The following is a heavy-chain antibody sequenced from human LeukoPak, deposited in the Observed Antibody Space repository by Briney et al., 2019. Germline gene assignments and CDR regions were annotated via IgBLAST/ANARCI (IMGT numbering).Heavy chain of an antibody. CDR1: GYTFTGYY. J-gene: IGHJ6*03. Sequence: GASVKVSCKASGYTFTGYYMHWVQQAPGQGLEWMGWINPNSGGTNYAQKFQGRVTMTRDTSISTAYMELSRLRSDDTAVYYCARVQPGWFGELLANPSNMDVWGKGTTVTVSS. CDR2: INPNSGGT. CDR3: ARVQPGWFGELLANPSNMDV. D-gene: IGHD3-10*01. V-gene: IGHV1-2*02.